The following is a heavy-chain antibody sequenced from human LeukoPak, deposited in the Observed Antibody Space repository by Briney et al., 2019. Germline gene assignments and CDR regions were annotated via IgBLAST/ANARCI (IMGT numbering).Heavy chain of an antibody. Sequence: GESLKISCKGSGYSFTSYWIAWARQMPGKGLEWMGSIYPGDSDTTYSPSFQGQVTISADKSINTAYLQWSSLKASDTAMYYCARRGVYRDFDYWGQGTLVTVSS. D-gene: IGHD5/OR15-5a*01. CDR2: IYPGDSDT. V-gene: IGHV5-51*01. J-gene: IGHJ4*02. CDR3: ARRGVYRDFDY. CDR1: GYSFTSYW.